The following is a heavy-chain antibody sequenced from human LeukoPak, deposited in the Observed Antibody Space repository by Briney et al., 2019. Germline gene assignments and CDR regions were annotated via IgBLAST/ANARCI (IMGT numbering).Heavy chain of an antibody. CDR2: ISGSGGST. CDR1: GFTFSSYG. D-gene: IGHD3-10*01. CDR3: AKDRPYITSWYGCSTP. J-gene: IGHJ5*02. Sequence: GGSLRHSCAASGFTFSSYGMSWVRQAPGKGLEWVSAISGSGGSTYYADSVKGRFTISRDNSKNTLYLQMHSLRVEDTAVYYCAKDRPYITSWYGCSTPWGQGTLVTVSS. V-gene: IGHV3-23*01.